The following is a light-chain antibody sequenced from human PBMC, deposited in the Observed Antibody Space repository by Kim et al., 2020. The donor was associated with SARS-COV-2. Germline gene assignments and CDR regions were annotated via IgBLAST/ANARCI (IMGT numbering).Light chain of an antibody. V-gene: IGLV4-69*01. J-gene: IGLJ3*02. CDR3: QTWGTGITV. CDR1: SGHSSYA. CDR2: LNSDGSH. Sequence: ASVKLTCTLSSGHSSYAIAWHQQQPEKGPRYWMKLNSDGSHSKGDGIPDRFSGSSSGAERYLTLSSLQSEDEADYYCQTWGTGITVLGGGTQLTVL.